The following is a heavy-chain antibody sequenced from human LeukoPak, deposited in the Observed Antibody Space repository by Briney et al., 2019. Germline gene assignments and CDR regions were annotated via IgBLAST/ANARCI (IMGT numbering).Heavy chain of an antibody. CDR2: IYYSGST. Sequence: SQTLSLTCTVSGGSISSGDYYWSWIRQPPGKGLEWVGYIYYSGSTYYNPPLKSRVTISVDTSKNQFSLKLSSVTAADTAVYYCARGYGYDFWSGPNWFDPWGQGTLVTVSS. J-gene: IGHJ5*02. CDR3: ARGYGYDFWSGPNWFDP. CDR1: GGSISSGDYY. V-gene: IGHV4-30-4*08. D-gene: IGHD3-3*01.